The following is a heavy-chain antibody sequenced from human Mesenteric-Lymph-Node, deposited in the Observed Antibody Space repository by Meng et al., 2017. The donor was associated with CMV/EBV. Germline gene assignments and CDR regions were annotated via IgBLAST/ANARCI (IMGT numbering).Heavy chain of an antibody. D-gene: IGHD3-22*01. V-gene: IGHV1-2*02. J-gene: IGHJ5*02. CDR2: INPHSAGT. CDR1: GYTFTAHY. CDR3: ASIGDSFEFDP. Sequence: ASVKVSCKASGYTFTAHYIHWVRQAPGQGLEWMGWINPHSAGTKYAQKFQGRVTITTDESTSTAYMELSSLRSEDTAVYYCASIGDSFEFDPWGQGTLVTVSS.